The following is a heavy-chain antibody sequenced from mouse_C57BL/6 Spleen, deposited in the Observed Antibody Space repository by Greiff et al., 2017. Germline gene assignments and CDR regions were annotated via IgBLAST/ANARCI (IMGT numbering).Heavy chain of an antibody. CDR1: GYTFTSYW. Sequence: QVQLKQPGAELVRPGSSVKLSCKASGYTFTSYWMHWVKLRPIQGLEWIGNIDTSDSETNYNQKFKDKATLTVDKSASTAYMQLSSLTSEDSAVYYCARSAAHAPFAYGGQGTLVTVSA. J-gene: IGHJ3*01. CDR2: IDTSDSET. D-gene: IGHD3-2*02. V-gene: IGHV1-52*01. CDR3: ARSAAHAPFAY.